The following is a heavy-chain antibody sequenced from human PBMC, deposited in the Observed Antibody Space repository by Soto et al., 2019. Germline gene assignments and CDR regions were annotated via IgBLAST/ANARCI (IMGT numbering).Heavy chain of an antibody. CDR1: GGSFSGYY. CDR2: INHSGST. J-gene: IGHJ4*02. D-gene: IGHD5-12*01. CDR3: ARGKWLRSSIDY. Sequence: QVQLQQWGAGLLKPSETLSLTCAVYGGSFSGYYWSWIRQPPGKGLEWIGEINHSGSTNYNPSLKIRVTISVDTSKNQFSRKLSSVTAADTAVYYCARGKWLRSSIDYWGQGTLVTVSS. V-gene: IGHV4-34*01.